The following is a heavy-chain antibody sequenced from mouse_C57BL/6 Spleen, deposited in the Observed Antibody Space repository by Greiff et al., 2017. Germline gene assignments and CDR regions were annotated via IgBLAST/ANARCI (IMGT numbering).Heavy chain of an antibody. J-gene: IGHJ4*01. CDR2: IDPSDSYT. Sequence: QVQLKQPGAELVKPGASVKLSCKASGYTFTSYWMQWVKQRPGQGLEWIGEIDPSDSYTNYNQKFKGKATLTVDTSSSTAYMQLSSLTSEDSAVYYCARGISRITTVVAGMDYWGQGTSVTVSS. D-gene: IGHD1-1*01. CDR1: GYTFTSYW. CDR3: ARGISRITTVVAGMDY. V-gene: IGHV1-50*01.